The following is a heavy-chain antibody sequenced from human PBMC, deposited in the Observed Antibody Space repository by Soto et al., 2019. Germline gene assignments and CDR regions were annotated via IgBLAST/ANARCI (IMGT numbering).Heavy chain of an antibody. V-gene: IGHV1-2*02. Sequence: ASVKVSCKASGYTFTGYYVHWVRQDPGQGLEWMGWINPNSGDTYLAQRFQGRVTMNRDTSIGTADMELRGLTSDDTAEYYCAKGGAIVAAGTRVYLYNAMDVWGQGTTVTVSS. D-gene: IGHD1-26*01. CDR3: AKGGAIVAAGTRVYLYNAMDV. J-gene: IGHJ6*02. CDR1: GYTFTGYY. CDR2: INPNSGDT.